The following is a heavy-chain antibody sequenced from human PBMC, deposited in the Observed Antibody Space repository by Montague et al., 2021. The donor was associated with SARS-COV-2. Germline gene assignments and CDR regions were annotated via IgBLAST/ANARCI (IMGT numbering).Heavy chain of an antibody. Sequence: SETLSLTCTVSGYSISSGYYWSWIRQPPGKGLEWIGYIYYSGTANYNPSLKSRVTISVDTSKNQFSLKVRSVTAADTAVYYCARLVGCRETRFDPWGQGTLVTVSS. D-gene: IGHD2-8*01. CDR2: IYYSGTA. CDR1: GYSISSGYY. CDR3: ARLVGCRETRFDP. V-gene: IGHV4-59*08. J-gene: IGHJ5*02.